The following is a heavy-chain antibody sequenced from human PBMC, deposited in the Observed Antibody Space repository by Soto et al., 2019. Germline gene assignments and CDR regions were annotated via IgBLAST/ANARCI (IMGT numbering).Heavy chain of an antibody. D-gene: IGHD3-22*01. CDR1: GFTFSNCA. CDR2: ISGTGRST. V-gene: IGHV3-23*01. J-gene: IGHJ2*01. Sequence: GGSLRLSCEASGFTFSNCAMSWVRQAPGKGLEWVSGISGTGRSTYYADSVKGRLTISRDNSKNTLYLQMNSLRAEDTAVYYCTRERPYYDSTGYPDWYFDLWGRGTLVTVSS. CDR3: TRERPYYDSTGYPDWYFDL.